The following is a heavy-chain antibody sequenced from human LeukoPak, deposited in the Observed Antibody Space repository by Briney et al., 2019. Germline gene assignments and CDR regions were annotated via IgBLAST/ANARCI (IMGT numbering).Heavy chain of an antibody. D-gene: IGHD5-18*01. J-gene: IGHJ4*02. CDR1: GDSISSYY. CDR2: IYYSGST. CDR3: ARQLGYSYGSLDY. V-gene: IGHV4-59*08. Sequence: SETLSLTCTVSGDSISSYYWSWIRQPPRKGREWIGYIYYSGSTNYNPSLKSRVTRSVDTSKNQFSLKLSSVTDADTAVYYCARQLGYSYGSLDYWGQGTLVTVSS.